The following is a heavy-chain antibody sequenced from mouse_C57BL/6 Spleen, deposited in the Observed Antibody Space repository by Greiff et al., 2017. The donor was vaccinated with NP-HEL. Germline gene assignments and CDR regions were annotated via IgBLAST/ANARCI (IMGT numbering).Heavy chain of an antibody. CDR1: GYAFSSYW. CDR3: ARDEHGSSLFDD. D-gene: IGHD1-1*01. CDR2: IYPGDGDT. Sequence: QVQLQQSGAELVKPGASVKISCKASGYAFSSYWMNWVKQRPGKGLEWIGQIYPGDGDTNYNGKFKGKATLTADKSSSTAYMQLSSLTSEDSAVYFCARDEHGSSLFDDWGQGTTLTVSS. V-gene: IGHV1-80*01. J-gene: IGHJ2*01.